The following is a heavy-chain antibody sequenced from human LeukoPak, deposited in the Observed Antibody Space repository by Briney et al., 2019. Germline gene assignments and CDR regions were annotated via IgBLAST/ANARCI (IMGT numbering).Heavy chain of an antibody. CDR1: GFSFSSYS. CDR2: IKSDGST. CDR3: ARAPSEIGGYYPEYFRH. V-gene: IGHV3-74*01. J-gene: IGHJ1*01. Sequence: GGSLRLSCAASGFSFSSYSMNWVRQAPGKGLEWVSRIKSDGSTRYADSVKGQFTISRDNAKNTVSLQMNSLRAEDTGVYYCARAPSEIGGYYPEYFRHWGQGTLVTVSP. D-gene: IGHD3-22*01.